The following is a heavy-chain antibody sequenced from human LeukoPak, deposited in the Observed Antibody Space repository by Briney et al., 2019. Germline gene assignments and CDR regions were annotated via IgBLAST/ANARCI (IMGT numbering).Heavy chain of an antibody. V-gene: IGHV4-38-2*02. Sequence: SETLSLTCTVSGGSISSGYYWGWIRQPPGKGLEWIGSIYHSGSTYYNPSLKSRVTISVDTSKNQFSLKLSSVTAADTAVYYCASTKQWLGMWWFDPWGQGTLVTVSS. J-gene: IGHJ5*02. CDR2: IYHSGST. CDR3: ASTKQWLGMWWFDP. CDR1: GGSISSGYY. D-gene: IGHD6-19*01.